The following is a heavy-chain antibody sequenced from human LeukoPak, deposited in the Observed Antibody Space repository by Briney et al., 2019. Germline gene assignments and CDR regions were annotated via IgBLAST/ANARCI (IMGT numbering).Heavy chain of an antibody. CDR3: ARGPTPYYYDSSGYYYGFDY. V-gene: IGHV3-33*01. CDR2: IWYDGSNK. J-gene: IGHJ4*02. D-gene: IGHD3-22*01. Sequence: GGSLRLSCAASGFTFSSYGMHWVRQAPGKGLEWVAVIWYDGSNKYYADSVKGRFTISRDNSKNTLYLQMNSLRAEDTAVYYCARGPTPYYYDSSGYYYGFDYWGQGTLVTVSS. CDR1: GFTFSSYG.